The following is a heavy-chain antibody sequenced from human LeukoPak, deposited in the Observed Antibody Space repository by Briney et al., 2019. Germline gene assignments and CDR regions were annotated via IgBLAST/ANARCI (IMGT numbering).Heavy chain of an antibody. CDR3: ARGAYYYDILTGYYY. J-gene: IGHJ4*02. D-gene: IGHD3-9*01. V-gene: IGHV1-8*01. CDR1: GYTFTSYD. Sequence: ASVKVSCKASGYTFTSYDINWVRQATGQELEWMGWMNPNSGNTGYAQKFQGRVTMTRNTSRSTAYMELSSLRSEDTAVYYCARGAYYYDILTGYYYWGQGTLVTVSS. CDR2: MNPNSGNT.